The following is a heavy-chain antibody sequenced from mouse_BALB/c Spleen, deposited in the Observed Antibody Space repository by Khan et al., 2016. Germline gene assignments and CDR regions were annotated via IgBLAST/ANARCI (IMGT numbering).Heavy chain of an antibody. Sequence: VQLQQSGPELVKPGASVKVSCKAAGYSFTGYFMNWVMQSHGKSLEWIGRINPSNGDTLYNQKFKGKATLTVEKSSTTAHMELRSLASEDSAVYYCVREGGYYVYGSMDYWGQGTSVTVSS. CDR3: VREGGYYVYGSMDY. V-gene: IGHV1-20*02. J-gene: IGHJ4*01. CDR1: GYSFTGYF. D-gene: IGHD1-2*01. CDR2: INPSNGDT.